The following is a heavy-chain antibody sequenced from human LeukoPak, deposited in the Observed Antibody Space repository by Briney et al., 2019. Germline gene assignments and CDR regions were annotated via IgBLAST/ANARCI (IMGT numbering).Heavy chain of an antibody. CDR1: GYSFTSYW. CDR2: IYPGDSDT. J-gene: IGHJ4*02. V-gene: IGHV5-51*01. D-gene: IGHD5-12*01. CDR3: ASFGPGEATTSDSGSGFDY. Sequence: GESLKISCKGSGYSFTSYWIGWVRQMPGKGLEWMGIIYPGDSDTRYSPSFQGQVTISADKSISTAYLQWSSLKASDTAMYYCASFGPGEATTSDSGSGFDYWGQGTLVTVSS.